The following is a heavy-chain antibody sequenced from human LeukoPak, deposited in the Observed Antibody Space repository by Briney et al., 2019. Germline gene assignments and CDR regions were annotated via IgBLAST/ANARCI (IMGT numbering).Heavy chain of an antibody. CDR2: ISSSGRNI. Sequence: GGSLRLSCAASGFTFSTYTMNWVRQAPGKGLEWVSSISSSGRNIYYADSVKGRFTISRDNSNNSLYLQMSSLRAEDTAVYYCAKKRGVGATAVTHFDYWGQGTLVTVSS. CDR1: GFTFSTYT. D-gene: IGHD1-26*01. J-gene: IGHJ4*02. CDR3: AKKRGVGATAVTHFDY. V-gene: IGHV3-21*04.